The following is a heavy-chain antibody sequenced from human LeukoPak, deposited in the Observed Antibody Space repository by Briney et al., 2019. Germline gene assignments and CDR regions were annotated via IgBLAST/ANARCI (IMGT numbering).Heavy chain of an antibody. Sequence: GASVKVSCKASGGTFSSYAISWVRQAPGQGLEWMGGIIPIFGTANYAQKFQGRVTITTDESTSTAYMELSSLRSEDTAVYYCARGGIAARSSLDYWGQGTLVTVYS. D-gene: IGHD6-6*01. CDR1: GGTFSSYA. CDR2: IIPIFGTA. J-gene: IGHJ4*02. V-gene: IGHV1-69*05. CDR3: ARGGIAARSSLDY.